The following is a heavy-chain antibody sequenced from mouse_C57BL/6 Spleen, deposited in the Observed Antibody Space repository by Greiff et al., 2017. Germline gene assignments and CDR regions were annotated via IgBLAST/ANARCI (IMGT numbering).Heavy chain of an antibody. Sequence: VQLQQSGAELVMPGASVKLSCKASGYTFTSYWMHWVKQRPGQGLEWIGEIDPSDSYTNYNQKFKGKSTLTVDKSSSTAYMQLSSLTSEDSAVYYCARGRAYDGYYFFAYWGQGTLVTVSA. D-gene: IGHD2-3*01. V-gene: IGHV1-69*01. CDR2: IDPSDSYT. CDR3: ARGRAYDGYYFFAY. CDR1: GYTFTSYW. J-gene: IGHJ3*01.